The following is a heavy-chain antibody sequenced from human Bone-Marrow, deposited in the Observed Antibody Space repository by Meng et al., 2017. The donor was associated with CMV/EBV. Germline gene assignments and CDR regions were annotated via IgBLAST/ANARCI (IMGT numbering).Heavy chain of an antibody. J-gene: IGHJ3*02. D-gene: IGHD6-13*01. Sequence: GESLKISCAASGFTFSSYWMHWVRQAPGKGLVWVSRINSDGSSTSYADSVRGRFTISRDNAKNSLYLQMNSLRAEDTAVYYCARLSFVLAAVVGGAFDIWGQGTMVTVSS. CDR2: INSDGSST. V-gene: IGHV3-74*01. CDR3: ARLSFVLAAVVGGAFDI. CDR1: GFTFSSYW.